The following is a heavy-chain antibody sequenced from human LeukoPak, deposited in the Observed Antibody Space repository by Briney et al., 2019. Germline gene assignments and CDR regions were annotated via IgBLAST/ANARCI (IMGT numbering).Heavy chain of an antibody. CDR1: GYTFTNYY. CDR3: ASSPDSYGGNAFFDY. D-gene: IGHD4-23*01. Sequence: ASVKVSCKASGYTFTNYYMHWVRQAPGQGLEWMGVIDPNGGGASYPQKVQGRVTMTRDTSTSTVYMELSSLRSEDTAVYYCASSPDSYGGNAFFDYWGQGTLVTVSS. J-gene: IGHJ4*02. CDR2: IDPNGGGA. V-gene: IGHV1-46*01.